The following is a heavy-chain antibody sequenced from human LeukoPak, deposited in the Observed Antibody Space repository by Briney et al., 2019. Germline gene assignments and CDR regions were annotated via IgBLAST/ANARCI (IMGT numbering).Heavy chain of an antibody. D-gene: IGHD2-8*02. V-gene: IGHV3-7*01. CDR1: GFTHWDYW. Sequence: GGSLTLSCAASGFTHWDYWMTWVRHAPEKALEWVANIKPDGSEKYYVDSVRGRFTICRDNAKNSLYLQMNSLRVEDTAVYYCASYLYWWSDLGYWGQGTLVTVSS. CDR3: ASYLYWWSDLGY. J-gene: IGHJ4*02. CDR2: IKPDGSEK.